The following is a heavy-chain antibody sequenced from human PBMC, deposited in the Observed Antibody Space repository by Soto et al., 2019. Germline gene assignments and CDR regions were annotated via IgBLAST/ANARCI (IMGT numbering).Heavy chain of an antibody. V-gene: IGHV4-4*02. CDR2: VYHTGDT. J-gene: IGHJ5*02. D-gene: IGHD2-21*02. CDR3: AREIVTAGGNNYFDP. Sequence: PSDTLSLTCGVSGGTVASSHWWSWVRQSPGGGLEWIGNVYHTGDTNLNPSLQSRVTISVDKSNNQFSLRLNSLTAADTAVYFCAREIVTAGGNNYFDPWGPGNLVT. CDR1: GGTVASSHW.